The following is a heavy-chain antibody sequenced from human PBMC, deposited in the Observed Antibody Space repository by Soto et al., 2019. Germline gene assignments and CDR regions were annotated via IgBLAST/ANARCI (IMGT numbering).Heavy chain of an antibody. CDR1: GFPFDDYT. J-gene: IGHJ6*02. CDR3: AKERAVVQPDTMNYFGMDV. CDR2: ISWDGNST. V-gene: IGHV3-43*01. D-gene: IGHD2-21*01. Sequence: DVHLVESGGLVVQPGGSLRLSCAASGFPFDDYTLHWVRQAPGQGLEWVSLISWDGNSTYYADSVKGRFTISRDNTKNSLYLQMNSLRSVDTALYYCAKERAVVQPDTMNYFGMDVWGQGTTVTVSS.